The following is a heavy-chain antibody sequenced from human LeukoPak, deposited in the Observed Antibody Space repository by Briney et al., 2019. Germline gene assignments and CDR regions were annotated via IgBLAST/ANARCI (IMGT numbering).Heavy chain of an antibody. CDR1: GYTFTSYY. V-gene: IGHV1-46*01. J-gene: IGHJ4*02. CDR3: ARRSYGPTSFDY. Sequence: ASVKVSCKASGYTFTSYYMHWVRQAPGQGLEWMGIINPSGGSTSYAQKFQGRVTMTRDMSTSTVYMELSSLRSEDTAVYYCARRSYGPTSFDYWGQGTLVTASS. D-gene: IGHD5-18*01. CDR2: INPSGGST.